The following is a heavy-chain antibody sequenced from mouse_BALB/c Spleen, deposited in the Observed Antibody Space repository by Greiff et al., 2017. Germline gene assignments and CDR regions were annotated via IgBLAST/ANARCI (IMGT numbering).Heavy chain of an antibody. D-gene: IGHD2-1*01. CDR2: INPGSGGT. J-gene: IGHJ2*01. CDR1: GYAFTNYL. V-gene: IGHV1-54*01. CDR3: ARSGYGNYAVFDY. Sequence: VQLQQSGAELVRPGTSVKVSCKASGYAFTNYLIEWVKQRPGQGLEWIGVINPGSGGTNYNEKFKGKATLTADKSSSTAYMQLSSLTSDDSAVYFCARSGYGNYAVFDYWGQGTTLTVSS.